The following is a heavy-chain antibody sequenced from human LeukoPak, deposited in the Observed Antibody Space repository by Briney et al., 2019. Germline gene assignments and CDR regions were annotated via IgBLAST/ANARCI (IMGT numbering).Heavy chain of an antibody. V-gene: IGHV4-39*01. CDR2: IYYSGST. J-gene: IGHJ4*02. Sequence: SKTLSLTCTVSGGSISSSSYYWGWIRQPPGKGLEWIGSIYYSGSTYYNPSLKSRVTISVDTSKNQFSLKLSPVTAADTAVYYCARLFGYSYGYNDYWGQGTLVTVSS. CDR3: ARLFGYSYGYNDY. D-gene: IGHD5-18*01. CDR1: GGSISSSSYY.